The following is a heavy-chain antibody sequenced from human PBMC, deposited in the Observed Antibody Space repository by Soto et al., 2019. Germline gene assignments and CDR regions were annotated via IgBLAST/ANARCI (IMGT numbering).Heavy chain of an antibody. CDR3: AKGSGWYPLLDY. Sequence: EVQVLESGGGLVQPGGSLRLSCAASGFAFSSYAMNWVRQAPGKGLEWVSTISGSGGSTYYADSVKGRFTISRDNSKNTLYLQMNSLRAEDTAIYYCAKGSGWYPLLDYWGQGTLVTVSS. CDR1: GFAFSSYA. J-gene: IGHJ4*02. V-gene: IGHV3-23*01. D-gene: IGHD6-19*01. CDR2: ISGSGGST.